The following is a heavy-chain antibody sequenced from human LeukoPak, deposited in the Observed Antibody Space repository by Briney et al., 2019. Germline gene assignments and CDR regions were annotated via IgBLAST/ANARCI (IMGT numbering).Heavy chain of an antibody. J-gene: IGHJ4*02. Sequence: SETLSLTCAVYGGSFSGYYWSWIRQPPGKGLEWIGYIYYSGSTYYNPSLKSRVTISVDASKNQFSLKLSSVTAADTAVYYCARDGRDGYNLGSALDYWGQGTLVTVSS. CDR3: ARDGRDGYNLGSALDY. CDR1: GGSFSGYY. CDR2: IYYSGST. D-gene: IGHD5-24*01. V-gene: IGHV4-30-4*08.